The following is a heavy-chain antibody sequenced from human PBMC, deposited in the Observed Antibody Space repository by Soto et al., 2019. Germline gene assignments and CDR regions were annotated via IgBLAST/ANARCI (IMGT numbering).Heavy chain of an antibody. CDR3: ARPYSSGWYAAFDI. V-gene: IGHV4-34*01. J-gene: IGHJ3*02. CDR1: GGSFSGYY. Sequence: PSETLSLTCAVYGGSFSGYYWSWIRQPPGKGLEWIGEINHSGSTNYNPSLRSRVTISVDTSRNQFFLKLGSVTAADTAVYYCARPYSSGWYAAFDIWGQATMVTVSS. CDR2: INHSGST. D-gene: IGHD6-19*01.